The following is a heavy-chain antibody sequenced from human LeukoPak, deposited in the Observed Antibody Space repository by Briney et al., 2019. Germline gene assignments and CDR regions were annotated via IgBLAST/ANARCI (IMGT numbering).Heavy chain of an antibody. CDR1: GFNLVNYA. D-gene: IGHD3-10*01. CDR3: AKGVRLWFAFYFDY. CDR2: ISGNGLNT. Sequence: GGSLRLSCAASGFNLVNYAMSWFRQAPGKGLEWVSAISGNGLNTYYADSGKGRFTISGESSGNTLSLQMHNLRAEDTAVYYCAKGVRLWFAFYFDYWGQGTLVTVSS. V-gene: IGHV3-23*01. J-gene: IGHJ4*02.